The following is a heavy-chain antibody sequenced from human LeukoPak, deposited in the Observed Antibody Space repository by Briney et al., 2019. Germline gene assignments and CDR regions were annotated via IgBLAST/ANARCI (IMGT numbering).Heavy chain of an antibody. Sequence: ASVKVSCKASGGTFTSYDINWVRQAPGQGLEWMGWISAYNGNTNYAQKLQGRVTMTTDTSTSTAYMELRSLRSDDTAVYYCAREEIAAAGRRGHWFDPWGQGTLVTVSS. D-gene: IGHD6-13*01. CDR2: ISAYNGNT. J-gene: IGHJ5*02. V-gene: IGHV1-18*01. CDR1: GGTFTSYD. CDR3: AREEIAAAGRRGHWFDP.